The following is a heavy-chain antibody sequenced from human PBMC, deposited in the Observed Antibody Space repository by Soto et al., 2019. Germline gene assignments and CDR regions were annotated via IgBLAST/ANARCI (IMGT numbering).Heavy chain of an antibody. D-gene: IGHD3-22*01. CDR1: GFTFSSYA. CDR2: ISYDGSNK. V-gene: IGHV3-30-3*01. CDR3: ARDQYYYDSSGSPPDY. J-gene: IGHJ4*02. Sequence: VGSLRLSCAASGFTFSSYAMHWVRQAPGKGLEWVAVISYDGSNKYYADSVKGRFTISRDNSKNTLYLQMNSLRAEDTAVYYCARDQYYYDSSGSPPDYWGQGTLVTVSS.